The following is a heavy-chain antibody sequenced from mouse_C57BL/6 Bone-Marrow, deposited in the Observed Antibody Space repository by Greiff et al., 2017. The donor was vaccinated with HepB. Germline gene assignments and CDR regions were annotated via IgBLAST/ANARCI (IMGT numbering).Heavy chain of an antibody. CDR1: GFTFSSYG. V-gene: IGHV5-6*01. CDR2: ISSGGSYT. D-gene: IGHD1-1*01. Sequence: EVHLVESGGDLVKPGGSLKLSCAASGFTFSSYGMSWVRQTPDKRLEWVATISSGGSYTYYPDSVKGRFTNSRDNAKNTLYLRMSSLKSEDTAMYYCATVTTVPYYFDYWGQGTTLTVSS. J-gene: IGHJ2*01. CDR3: ATVTTVPYYFDY.